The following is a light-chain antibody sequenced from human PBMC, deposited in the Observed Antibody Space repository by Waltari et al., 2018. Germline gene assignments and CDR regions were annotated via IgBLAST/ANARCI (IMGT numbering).Light chain of an antibody. CDR1: SSDVGSYNS. CDR2: DVS. J-gene: IGLJ3*02. CDR3: SSQSSNNVVL. Sequence: QSALTQPASVSGSPGQSITISCTGISSDVGSYNSVSWYQAHPGQGPKVIIYDVSDRPSGVSARFSGSKSGNTDSLTISGLQAEDEADYYCSSQSSNNVVLFGGGTKVTVL. V-gene: IGLV2-14*03.